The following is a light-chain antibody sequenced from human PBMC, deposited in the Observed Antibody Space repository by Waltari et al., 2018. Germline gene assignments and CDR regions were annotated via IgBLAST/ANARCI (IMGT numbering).Light chain of an antibody. V-gene: IGKV4-1*01. J-gene: IGKJ1*01. CDR1: QSVLYSSNNKNY. Sequence: DIVMTQSPDSLAVSLGERATIHCTPSQSVLYSSNNKNYLPWSEQKPGQPPKLLISWAFRRESGVPDRFSGSGSGTDFTLTISSLQAEDVAVYYCQQYYSSPTFGQGTKVEIK. CDR3: QQYYSSPT. CDR2: WAF.